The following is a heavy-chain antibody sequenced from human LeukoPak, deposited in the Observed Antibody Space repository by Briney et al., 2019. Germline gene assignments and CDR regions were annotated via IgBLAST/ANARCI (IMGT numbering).Heavy chain of an antibody. J-gene: IGHJ3*02. CDR1: GGSISSYY. CDR3: ARPLYGGSPWYAFDI. V-gene: IGHV4-59*08. D-gene: IGHD1-26*01. Sequence: SETLSLTCTVSGGSISSYYWSWIRQPPGKGLEWIGYIYYSGNTNYNPSLKSRVTISVDTSKNQFSLKLSSVTAADTAVYYCARPLYGGSPWYAFDIWGQGTMVTVSS. CDR2: IYYSGNT.